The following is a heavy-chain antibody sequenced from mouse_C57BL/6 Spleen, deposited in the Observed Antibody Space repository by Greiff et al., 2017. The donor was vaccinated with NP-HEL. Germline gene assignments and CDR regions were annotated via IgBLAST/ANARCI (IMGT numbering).Heavy chain of an antibody. CDR3: AKKGWDRDAMDY. V-gene: IGHV2-5*01. Sequence: VQLQQSGPGLVQPSQSLSITCTVSGFSLTSYGVHWVRQSPGKGLEWLGVIWRGGSTDYNAAFMSRLSITKDNSKSQVFFKMNRLQADDTAIYYCAKKGWDRDAMDYWGQGTSVTVSS. CDR2: IWRGGST. J-gene: IGHJ4*01. CDR1: GFSLTSYG. D-gene: IGHD3-3*01.